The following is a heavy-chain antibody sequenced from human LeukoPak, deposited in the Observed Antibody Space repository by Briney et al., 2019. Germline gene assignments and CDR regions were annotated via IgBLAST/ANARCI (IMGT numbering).Heavy chain of an antibody. V-gene: IGHV4-59*12. CDR3: GSTSSYYYYYMDV. D-gene: IGHD2-2*01. J-gene: IGHJ6*03. CDR2: IYYSGST. CDR1: GGSIRSYY. Sequence: SETLSLTCTVSGGSIRSYYWSWIRQPPGKGLEWIGYIYYSGSTYYNPSLKSRVTISVDTSKNQFSLKLSSVTAADTAVYYCGSTSSYYYYYMDVWGKGTTVTVSS.